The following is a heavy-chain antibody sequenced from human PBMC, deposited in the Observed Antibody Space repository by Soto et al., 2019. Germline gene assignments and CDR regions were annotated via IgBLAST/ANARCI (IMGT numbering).Heavy chain of an antibody. J-gene: IGHJ4*02. Sequence: VQLVESGGGVVQPGRSLRLSCAASGFTFSSYGMHWVRQAPGKGLEWVAVIWYDGSNKYYADSVKGRFTISRDNSKNTLYLQMNSLRAEDTAVYYCAGGGSGYSGYGHFDYWGQGTLVTVSS. CDR2: IWYDGSNK. V-gene: IGHV3-33*01. D-gene: IGHD5-12*01. CDR3: AGGGSGYSGYGHFDY. CDR1: GFTFSSYG.